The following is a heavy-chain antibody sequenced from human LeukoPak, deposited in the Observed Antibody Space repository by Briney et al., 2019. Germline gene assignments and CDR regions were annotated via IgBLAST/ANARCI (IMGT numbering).Heavy chain of an antibody. J-gene: IGHJ4*02. D-gene: IGHD6-13*01. CDR3: ARRRGFIAVAALRYFDY. CDR1: GGSISSSYY. Sequence: SETLSLTCTVSGGSISSSYYWGWIRQPPGKGLEWIGSIYYSGSTYYNPSLKSRVTISVDTSKNQFSLKLSSVTAADTAVYYCARRRGFIAVAALRYFDYWGQGTLVTVSS. V-gene: IGHV4-39*07. CDR2: IYYSGST.